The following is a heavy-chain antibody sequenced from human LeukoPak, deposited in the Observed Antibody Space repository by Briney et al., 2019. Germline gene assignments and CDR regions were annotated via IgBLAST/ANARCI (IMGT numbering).Heavy chain of an antibody. CDR1: GFNFQYAW. CDR2: IKSKRDGETT. V-gene: IGHV3-15*01. CDR3: TSLVGTPTY. D-gene: IGHD4-23*01. J-gene: IGHJ4*02. Sequence: GGSLRLSCVGSGFNFQYAWMTWVRQAPGKGLEWVGRIKSKRDGETTDYAALVKSRFSISRDDSKNKVYSRMNSLRTEDTAVYYCTSLVGTPTYWGEGTL.